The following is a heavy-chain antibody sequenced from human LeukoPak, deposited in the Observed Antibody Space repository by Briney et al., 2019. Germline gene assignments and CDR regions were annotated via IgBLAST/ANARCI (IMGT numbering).Heavy chain of an antibody. V-gene: IGHV3-7*01. CDR2: IKEDGTQI. CDR1: GFTFSTSW. Sequence: GGSLRLSCAASGFTFSTSWMSWVRQAPGKGLEWVANIKEDGTQIYYMDSVKGRFTISRDNAKNSPYLQMNSLRAEDTAVYYCARDGRPLDYWGQGTLVTVS. J-gene: IGHJ4*02. CDR3: ARDGRPLDY. D-gene: IGHD1-26*01.